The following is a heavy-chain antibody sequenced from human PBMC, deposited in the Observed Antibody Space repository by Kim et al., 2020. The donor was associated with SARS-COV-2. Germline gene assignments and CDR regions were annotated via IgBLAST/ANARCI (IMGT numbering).Heavy chain of an antibody. V-gene: IGHV4-59*13. CDR1: GGSISTYY. J-gene: IGHJ5*02. CDR3: AGGSGWLTDA. Sequence: SETLSLTCTVSGGSISTYYYPWIRHSPGKGLEWIGHISNSGSTNFNPSLKSRVSISSDTSKNQFSLRLTSVTAADTAVYYCAGGSGWLTDAWGQGSLVTVSS. D-gene: IGHD6-19*01. CDR2: ISNSGST.